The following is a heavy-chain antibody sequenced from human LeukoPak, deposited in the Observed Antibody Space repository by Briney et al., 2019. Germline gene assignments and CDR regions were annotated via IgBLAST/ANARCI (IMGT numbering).Heavy chain of an antibody. J-gene: IGHJ4*02. CDR3: VKSPRGAVWHYFDY. CDR2: INWNSDTI. Sequence: GGSLRLSCAASGFTFENYAMHWVRQAPGKGLEWVSGINWNSDTIKYADSVKGRLTISRDNARGSLYLQMNSLRVDDMALYYCVKSPRGAVWHYFDYWGQGTLVTVSS. V-gene: IGHV3-9*03. D-gene: IGHD3-10*01. CDR1: GFTFENYA.